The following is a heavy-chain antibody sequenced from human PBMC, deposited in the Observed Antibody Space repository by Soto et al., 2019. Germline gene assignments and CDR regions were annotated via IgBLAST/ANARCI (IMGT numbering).Heavy chain of an antibody. CDR3: ARDLAAGTCDY. Sequence: QVQLVQSGAEVKKPGASVKVSCKASGYTFTSYGISWVRQAPGQGLEWMGWISAYNGNTNNARNLKVRDTMTTDTSTSTAYMELRSLRSDDTAVYYCARDLAAGTCDYWGQGTLVTVSS. V-gene: IGHV1-18*01. J-gene: IGHJ4*02. CDR1: GYTFTSYG. D-gene: IGHD6-13*01. CDR2: ISAYNGNT.